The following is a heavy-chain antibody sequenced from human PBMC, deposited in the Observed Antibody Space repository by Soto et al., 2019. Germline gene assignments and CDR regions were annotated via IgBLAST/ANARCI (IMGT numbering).Heavy chain of an antibody. CDR3: AKGGYCSGGGCLYNGFDP. D-gene: IGHD2-15*01. CDR1: GFTFTSYA. V-gene: IGHV3-23*01. J-gene: IGHJ5*02. CDR2: ISGGAGTT. Sequence: EVQLLESGGGLVQPGGSLRLSCAASGFTFTSYAMSWVRQAPGKGLEWVSSISGGAGTTYYTDSVKGRFTISRDNSKNTLYLQMNSLRADDTAVYYCAKGGYCSGGGCLYNGFDPWGQGTLVTVSS.